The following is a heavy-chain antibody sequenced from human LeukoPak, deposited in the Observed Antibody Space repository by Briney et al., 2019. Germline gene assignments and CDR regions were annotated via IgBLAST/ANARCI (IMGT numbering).Heavy chain of an antibody. J-gene: IGHJ4*02. V-gene: IGHV3-74*01. CDR1: GCTFSRYW. Sequence: PGGSLRLSCAASGCTFSRYWMHWVRQAPGKGLEWVSRINSDGSSTSYADSVKGRFTISRDNSKSTLYLQMNSLRGDDTAVYYCAKDRMKWRVAAASIEYWGRGTLVTVST. D-gene: IGHD2-2*01. CDR3: AKDRMKWRVAAASIEY. CDR2: INSDGSST.